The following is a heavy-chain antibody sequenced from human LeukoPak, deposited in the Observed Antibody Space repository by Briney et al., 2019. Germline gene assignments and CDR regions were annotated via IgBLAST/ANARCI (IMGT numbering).Heavy chain of an antibody. CDR3: ARDSHSVDTATPRGFDP. J-gene: IGHJ5*02. CDR1: GDSISSYF. Sequence: PSETLSLTCTVSGDSISSYFWSWIRQPPGKGLEWIGYFHDSGSANYNPSLKSRITMSVDTSKNQFSLKLRSVTAADTAVYYCARDSHSVDTATPRGFDPWGQGTLVTVFS. D-gene: IGHD2-15*01. CDR2: FHDSGSA. V-gene: IGHV4-59*01.